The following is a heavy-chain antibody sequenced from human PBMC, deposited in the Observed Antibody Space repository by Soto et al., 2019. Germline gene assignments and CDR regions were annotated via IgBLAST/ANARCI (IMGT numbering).Heavy chain of an antibody. V-gene: IGHV2-5*02. CDR3: SAQLTAHGDFDL. CDR1: GFSVSRSGSS. CDR2: TYWDDTQ. J-gene: IGHJ2*01. Sequence: QITLKESGPALVKPTQTLTLTCTLSGFSVSRSGSSVGWIRQPPGKALEWLALTYWDDTQRCNPSLRRRLTFSSDTSQNQVVPSMTNMDTVDTATYFCSAQLTAHGDFDLRVRGTLVSVSS. D-gene: IGHD1-1*01.